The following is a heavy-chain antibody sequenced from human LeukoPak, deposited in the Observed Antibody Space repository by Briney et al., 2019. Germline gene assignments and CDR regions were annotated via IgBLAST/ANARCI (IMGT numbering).Heavy chain of an antibody. D-gene: IGHD2-21*01. V-gene: IGHV1-18*01. CDR3: ARGDWFDP. Sequence: ASVKVSCKASGYTFTSYDINWVRQAPGQGLEWMGWVSGYNGNTNYAQKFDGRVAMTTDTSSSTAYMELRSLRSDDTAIYYCARGDWFDPWGQGTLVTVSS. CDR1: GYTFTSYD. CDR2: VSGYNGNT. J-gene: IGHJ5*02.